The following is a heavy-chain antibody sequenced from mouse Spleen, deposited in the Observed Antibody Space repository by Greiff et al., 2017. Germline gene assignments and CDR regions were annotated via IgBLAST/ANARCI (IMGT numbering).Heavy chain of an antibody. J-gene: IGHJ4*01. V-gene: IGHV1-4*01. CDR2: INPSSGYT. CDR3: ARSNYGYDYAMDY. CDR1: GYTFTSYT. Sequence: QVQLKQSGAELARPGASVKMSCKASGYTFTSYTMHWVKQRPGQGLEWIGYINPSSGYTKYNQKFKDKATLTADKSSSTAYMQLSSLTSEDSAVYYCARSNYGYDYAMDYWGQGTSVTVSS. D-gene: IGHD2-2*01.